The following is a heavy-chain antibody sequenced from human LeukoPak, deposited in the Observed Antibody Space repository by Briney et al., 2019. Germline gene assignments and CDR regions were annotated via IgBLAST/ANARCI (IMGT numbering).Heavy chain of an antibody. CDR3: ARATPYYYYDNSGYHFDY. D-gene: IGHD3-22*01. CDR2: IYYSGST. J-gene: IGHJ4*02. V-gene: IGHV4-59*01. CDR1: GGSISSYY. Sequence: PSETLSLTCTVSGGSISSYYWSWIRQPPGKGLEWIGHIYYSGSTNYNPSLKSRVTISVDTSKNQFSLKLSSVTAADTAVYYCARATPYYYYDNSGYHFDYWGQGTLVTVSS.